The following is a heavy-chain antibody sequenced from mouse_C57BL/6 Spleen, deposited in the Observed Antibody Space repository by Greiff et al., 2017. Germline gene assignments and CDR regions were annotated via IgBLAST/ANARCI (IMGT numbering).Heavy chain of an antibody. V-gene: IGHV1-82*01. D-gene: IGHD2-3*01. CDR2: IYPGDGDI. J-gene: IGHJ2*01. Sequence: VQLQESGPELVKPGASVKISCKASGYAFSSSWMTWVKQRPGKGPEWIGRIYPGDGDINYNGKFKGKATLTADKSSSTAYMQLSSLTSEDSAVYFCARWGDGYLDYWGQGTTLTVSS. CDR1: GYAFSSSW. CDR3: ARWGDGYLDY.